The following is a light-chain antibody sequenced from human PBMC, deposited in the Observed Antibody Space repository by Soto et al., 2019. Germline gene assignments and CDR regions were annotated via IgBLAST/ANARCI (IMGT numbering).Light chain of an antibody. J-gene: IGLJ1*01. Sequence: QSVLTQPASVSGSPGQSITISCTGTSSDVGGYNYVSWYQQHPGKAPKLMIYDVSNRPSGVSNRFSGSKSGNTASLTISGLQAEDEADYYCSSYTSSSTLLYVFGPGTKVT. CDR3: SSYTSSSTLLYV. V-gene: IGLV2-14*01. CDR1: SSDVGGYNY. CDR2: DVS.